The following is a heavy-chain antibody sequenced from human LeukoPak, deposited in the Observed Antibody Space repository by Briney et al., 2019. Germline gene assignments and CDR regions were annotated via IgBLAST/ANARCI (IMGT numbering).Heavy chain of an antibody. V-gene: IGHV4-30-4*01. CDR1: GGSISSGDYY. CDR3: ARDGLSPVVPNCSSTSCYDYYYGMDV. J-gene: IGHJ6*02. Sequence: SQTLSLTCTVSGGSISSGDYYWSWIRQPPGKGLEWIGYIYYSGSTYYNPSLKSRVTISVDTSKNQFSLKLSSVTAADTAVYYCARDGLSPVVPNCSSTSCYDYYYGMDVWGQGTTVTVPS. D-gene: IGHD2-2*01. CDR2: IYYSGST.